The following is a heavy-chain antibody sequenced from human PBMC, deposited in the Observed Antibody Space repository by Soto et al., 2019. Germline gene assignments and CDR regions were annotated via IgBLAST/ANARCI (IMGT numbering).Heavy chain of an antibody. Sequence: EVQLLESGGGLVQPGGSLRLSCAASGFTFSNYAVTWVRQAPGKGLEWVSTISGSGGSTYYADSVKGRFTISRDTSKNTLSLQMNSLRAEETAVYYCAKDQGSSWYEIDYWGQGTLVTVSS. D-gene: IGHD6-13*01. J-gene: IGHJ4*02. CDR3: AKDQGSSWYEIDY. CDR1: GFTFSNYA. V-gene: IGHV3-23*01. CDR2: ISGSGGST.